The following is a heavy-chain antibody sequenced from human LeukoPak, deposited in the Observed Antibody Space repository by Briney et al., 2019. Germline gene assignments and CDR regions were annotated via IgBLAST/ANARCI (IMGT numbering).Heavy chain of an antibody. D-gene: IGHD3-22*01. CDR2: IIPIFGTA. J-gene: IGHJ1*01. CDR1: GGTFSSYA. Sequence: VASVKVSCKASGGTFSSYAISWVRQAPGQGLEWMGGIIPIFGTANYAQKFQGRVTITADESTSTAYMELSSLRSEDTAVYYCAREDYYDSSGYYYTGEYFQHWGQGTLVTVSS. CDR3: AREDYYDSSGYYYTGEYFQH. V-gene: IGHV1-69*01.